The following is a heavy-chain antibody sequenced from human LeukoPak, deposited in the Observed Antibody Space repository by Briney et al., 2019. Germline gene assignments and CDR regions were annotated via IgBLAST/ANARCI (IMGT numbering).Heavy chain of an antibody. CDR1: GFTFSSYA. Sequence: GGSLRLSCAASGFTFSSYAMPWVRQAPGKGLEWVAVISYDGSNKYYADSVKGRFTISRDNSKNTLYLQMNSLRAEDTAVYYCARGEVDCSGGSCYSAEYFQHWGQGTLVTVSS. J-gene: IGHJ1*01. D-gene: IGHD2-15*01. CDR3: ARGEVDCSGGSCYSAEYFQH. CDR2: ISYDGSNK. V-gene: IGHV3-30*04.